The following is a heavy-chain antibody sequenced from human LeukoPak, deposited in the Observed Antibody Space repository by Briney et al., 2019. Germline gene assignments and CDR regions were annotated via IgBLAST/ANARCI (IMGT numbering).Heavy chain of an antibody. Sequence: SETLSLTCTVSGGSISSSSYYWGWIRQPPGKGLEWIGSIYYSGSTYYMPSLKSRVTISVDTSKNQFSLKLSSVTAADTAVYYCARDRQQLVRGDYFDYWGQGTLVTVSS. CDR3: ARDRQQLVRGDYFDY. CDR2: IYYSGST. D-gene: IGHD6-13*01. CDR1: GGSISSSSYY. V-gene: IGHV4-39*07. J-gene: IGHJ4*02.